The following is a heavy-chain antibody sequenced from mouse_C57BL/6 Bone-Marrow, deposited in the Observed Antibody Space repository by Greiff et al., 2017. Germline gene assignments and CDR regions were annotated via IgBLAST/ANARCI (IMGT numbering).Heavy chain of an antibody. D-gene: IGHD2-1*01. CDR2: IWWDDDK. V-gene: IGHV8-8*01. Sequence: QVTLKVSGPGILQPSQTLSLTCSFSGFSLRTFGMGVGWIRQPSGQGLEWLAHIWWDDDKYYNPALKRRLTISKDTSKSQVLLKIANVDTADTATYDCARIRCYYGLFAYWGQGTLVTVSA. CDR3: ARIRCYYGLFAY. CDR1: GFSLRTFGMG. J-gene: IGHJ3*01.